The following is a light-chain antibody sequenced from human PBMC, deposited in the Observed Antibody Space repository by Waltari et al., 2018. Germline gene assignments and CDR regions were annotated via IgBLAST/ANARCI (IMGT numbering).Light chain of an antibody. CDR1: SSNIGGNT. V-gene: IGLV1-44*01. J-gene: IGLJ2*01. CDR2: NNN. CDR3: AAGDDSLNGVV. Sequence: QSVLTQPPSASGTPGQRVSISCSGSSSNIGGNTVNWYQQLPGTAPKPLIYNNNQRPSGVPDRFSGSKSGTSASLAISGLQSEDEADYYCAAGDDSLNGVVFGGGTKLTVL.